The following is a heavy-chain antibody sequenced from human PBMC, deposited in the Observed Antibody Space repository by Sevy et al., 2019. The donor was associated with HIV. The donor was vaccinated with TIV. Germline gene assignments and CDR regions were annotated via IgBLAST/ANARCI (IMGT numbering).Heavy chain of an antibody. Sequence: GGSLRLSCAASGFSFSIYSMNWVRQAPGGGLEWVSYMGNTGSTIHYADSVKGRFTISRDNAKNSLYLQMNSLRAEDTAVYYCASQRGGYERLYYFDYWGQGTLVTVSS. CDR2: MGNTGSTI. D-gene: IGHD5-12*01. J-gene: IGHJ4*02. CDR3: ASQRGGYERLYYFDY. V-gene: IGHV3-48*01. CDR1: GFSFSIYS.